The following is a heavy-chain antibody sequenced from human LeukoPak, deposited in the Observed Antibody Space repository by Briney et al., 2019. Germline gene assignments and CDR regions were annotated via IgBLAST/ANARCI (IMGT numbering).Heavy chain of an antibody. Sequence: ASVKVSCKASGGTFSSYAISWVRQAPGQGLEWMGGIIPIFGTANYAPKFQGRVTITTDESTSTAYMELSSLRSEDTAVYYCARTGSGCSGGSCYSWFDPWGQGTLVTVSS. D-gene: IGHD2-15*01. V-gene: IGHV1-69*05. CDR3: ARTGSGCSGGSCYSWFDP. J-gene: IGHJ5*02. CDR1: GGTFSSYA. CDR2: IIPIFGTA.